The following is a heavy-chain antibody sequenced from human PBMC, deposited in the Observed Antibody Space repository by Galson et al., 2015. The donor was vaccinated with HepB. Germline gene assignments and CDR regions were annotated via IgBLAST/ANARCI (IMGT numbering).Heavy chain of an antibody. CDR2: IKQDGSEK. Sequence: SLRLSCAASGFTFSSYWMSWVRQAPGKGLEWVANIKQDGSEKYYVDSVKGRFTISRDNAKNSMYLQMNSLRAEDTAMYYCAREGTGYSRTPGYYFDYWGQGTLVTVSS. D-gene: IGHD6-13*01. CDR3: AREGTGYSRTPGYYFDY. J-gene: IGHJ4*02. CDR1: GFTFSSYW. V-gene: IGHV3-7*03.